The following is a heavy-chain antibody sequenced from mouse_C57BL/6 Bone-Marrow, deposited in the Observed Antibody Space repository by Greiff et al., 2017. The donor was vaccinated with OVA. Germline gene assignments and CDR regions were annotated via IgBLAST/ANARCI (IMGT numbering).Heavy chain of an antibody. CDR1: GYAFTNYL. Sequence: QVQLKQSGAELVRPGTSVKVSCKASGYAFTNYLIEWVKQRPGQGLEWIGVINPRSGNTYYNEKFKGKATLTADKSSSTAYMELRSLTSEDSAVYFCARSHDGYYSYAMDYWGQGTSVTVSS. D-gene: IGHD2-3*01. CDR3: ARSHDGYYSYAMDY. J-gene: IGHJ4*01. V-gene: IGHV1-54*01. CDR2: INPRSGNT.